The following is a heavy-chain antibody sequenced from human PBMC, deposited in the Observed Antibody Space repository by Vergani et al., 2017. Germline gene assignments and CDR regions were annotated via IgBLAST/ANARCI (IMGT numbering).Heavy chain of an antibody. CDR2: IIPIFGTA. V-gene: IGHV1-69*06. CDR1: GGTFSSYA. Sequence: QVQLVQSGAEVKKPGSSVKVSCKASGGTFSSYAISWVRQAPGQGLEWMGGIIPIFGTANYAQKFQGRVTMTRDTSISTAYMELSRLRSDDTAVYYCAAQGYCSSTSCYGRRYNWFDPWGQGTLVTVSS. J-gene: IGHJ5*02. D-gene: IGHD2-2*01. CDR3: AAQGYCSSTSCYGRRYNWFDP.